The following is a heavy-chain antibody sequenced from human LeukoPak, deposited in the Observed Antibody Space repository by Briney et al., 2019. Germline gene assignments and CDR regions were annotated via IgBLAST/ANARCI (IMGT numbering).Heavy chain of an antibody. CDR3: ARKGIAVAGTAFDY. D-gene: IGHD6-19*01. CDR1: GGSISSSSYY. V-gene: IGHV4-39*01. CDR2: IYYSGST. Sequence: PSETLSLTCTVSGGSISSSSYYWGWIRQPPGKGLEWIGSIYYSGSTYYNPSLKSRDTISVDTSKNQFSLKLSSVTAADTAVYYCARKGIAVAGTAFDYWGQGTLVTVSS. J-gene: IGHJ4*02.